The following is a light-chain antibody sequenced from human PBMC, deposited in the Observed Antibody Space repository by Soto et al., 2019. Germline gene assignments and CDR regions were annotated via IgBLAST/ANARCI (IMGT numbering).Light chain of an antibody. Sequence: EIVFTQSPDTLSLSPGEGATLSCSASQSVASLYLAWYQQKPHEAPRLLIFGASGRASGILDRFSGSGSGTDFTLTISRMEPEDFALEVCPRYGDSSWTFGQGTKVDIK. J-gene: IGKJ1*01. CDR3: PRYGDSSWT. CDR2: GAS. V-gene: IGKV3-20*01. CDR1: QSVASLY.